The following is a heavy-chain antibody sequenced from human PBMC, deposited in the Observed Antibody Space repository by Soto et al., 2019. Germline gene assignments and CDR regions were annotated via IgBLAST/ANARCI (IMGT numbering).Heavy chain of an antibody. Sequence: GGSLRLSCAASGFTLDDYAMHWVRQAPGKGLEWVSGISWNSGSIGYADSVKGRFTISRDNAKNSLYLQMNSLRAEDTALYYCAKAGFWSGGYSRVDYWGQGTLVTAPQ. CDR2: ISWNSGSI. CDR1: GFTLDDYA. V-gene: IGHV3-9*01. CDR3: AKAGFWSGGYSRVDY. D-gene: IGHD3-3*01. J-gene: IGHJ4*02.